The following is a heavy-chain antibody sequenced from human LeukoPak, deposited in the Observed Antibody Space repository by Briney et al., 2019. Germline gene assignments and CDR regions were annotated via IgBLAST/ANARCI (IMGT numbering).Heavy chain of an antibody. D-gene: IGHD3-22*01. V-gene: IGHV4-38-2*02. Sequence: SETLSLTCTVSGYSISSGYYWGWIRQPPGKGLEWIGSIYHSGSTYYNPSLKSRVTISVDTSKNQFSLKLNSVTPEEPAVYYCARDFSLGYFYDSSGYYGFDYWGQGTLVTVSS. CDR1: GYSISSGYY. CDR2: IYHSGST. CDR3: ARDFSLGYFYDSSGYYGFDY. J-gene: IGHJ4*02.